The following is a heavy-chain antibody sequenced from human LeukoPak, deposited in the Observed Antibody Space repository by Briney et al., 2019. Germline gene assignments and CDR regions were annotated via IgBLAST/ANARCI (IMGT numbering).Heavy chain of an antibody. CDR2: IYHSGST. Sequence: SETLSLTCAVSGYSISSGYYWGWIRQPPGKGLEWIGSIYHSGSTYYNPSLKSRVTISVDTSKNQFPLKLSSVTAADTAVYYCTFSGSYLMCMDVWGKGTTVTVSS. D-gene: IGHD3-10*01. CDR3: TFSGSYLMCMDV. V-gene: IGHV4-38-2*01. CDR1: GYSISSGYY. J-gene: IGHJ6*04.